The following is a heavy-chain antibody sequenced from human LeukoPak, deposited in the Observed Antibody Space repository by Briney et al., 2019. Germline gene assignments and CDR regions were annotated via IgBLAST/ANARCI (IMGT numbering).Heavy chain of an antibody. Sequence: PSETLSLTCTVSGGSISSSSYYWSWIRQPPGKGLEWIGYIYYSGSTNYNPSLKSRVTISVDTSKNQFSLKLSSVTAADTAVYYCVSCSGGSCYSAGYWGQGTLVTVSS. J-gene: IGHJ4*02. CDR1: GGSISSSSYY. D-gene: IGHD2-15*01. V-gene: IGHV4-61*05. CDR3: VSCSGGSCYSAGY. CDR2: IYYSGST.